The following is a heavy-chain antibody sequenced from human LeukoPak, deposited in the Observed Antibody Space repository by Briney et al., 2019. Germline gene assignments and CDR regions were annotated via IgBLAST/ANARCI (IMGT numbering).Heavy chain of an antibody. D-gene: IGHD6-13*01. CDR2: IWYDGSNK. J-gene: IGHJ6*02. V-gene: IGHV3-33*01. Sequence: PGRSLRLSCAASGFTFSSYGMHWVRQAPGKGLEWVAVIWYDGSNKYYADSVKGRFTTSRDNSKNTLYLQMNSLRAEDTAVYYCARDVIAAADHYYYYGMDVWGQGTTVTVSS. CDR3: ARDVIAAADHYYYYGMDV. CDR1: GFTFSSYG.